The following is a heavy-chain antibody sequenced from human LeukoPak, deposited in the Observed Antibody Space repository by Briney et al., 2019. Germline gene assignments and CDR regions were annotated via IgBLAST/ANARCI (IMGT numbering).Heavy chain of an antibody. CDR3: AKDAGYSGSYWRPFDY. CDR1: GFTFTNHW. J-gene: IGHJ4*02. V-gene: IGHV3-7*01. Sequence: PGGSLRLSCATSGFTFTNHWMSWVRQAPGKGLEWVANINQDGSERNYVDSVKGRFTISRDNAKNSLYLQMNSLRVEDTAVYYCAKDAGYSGSYWRPFDYWGQGTLVTVSS. D-gene: IGHD1-26*01. CDR2: INQDGSER.